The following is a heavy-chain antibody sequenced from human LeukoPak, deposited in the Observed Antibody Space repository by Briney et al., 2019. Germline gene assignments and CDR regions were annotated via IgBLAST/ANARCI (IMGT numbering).Heavy chain of an antibody. J-gene: IGHJ6*02. D-gene: IGHD3-10*01. CDR2: INHSGST. CDR3: ARGDDYYGSGSSSGLYGMDV. CDR1: GFTFSSYA. V-gene: IGHV4-34*01. Sequence: GSLRLSCAASGFTFSSYAMSWVRRAPGKGLEWIGEINHSGSTNYNPSLKSRVTISVDTSKNQFSLKLSSVTAADTAVYYCARGDDYYGSGSSSGLYGMDVWGQGTTVTVSS.